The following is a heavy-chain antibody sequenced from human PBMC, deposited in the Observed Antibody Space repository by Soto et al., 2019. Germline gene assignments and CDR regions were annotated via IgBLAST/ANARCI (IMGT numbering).Heavy chain of an antibody. CDR3: ARTRDSSGYPGEFDY. J-gene: IGHJ4*02. CDR1: GFTFSSYS. Sequence: EVQLVESGGGLVQPGGSLRLSCAASGFTFSSYSMNWVRQAPGKGLEWVSYISSSSSTIYYADSVKGRFTISRDNAKNSLYLQMNSLRDEDTAVYYCARTRDSSGYPGEFDYWGQGTLVTVSS. D-gene: IGHD3-22*01. V-gene: IGHV3-48*02. CDR2: ISSSSSTI.